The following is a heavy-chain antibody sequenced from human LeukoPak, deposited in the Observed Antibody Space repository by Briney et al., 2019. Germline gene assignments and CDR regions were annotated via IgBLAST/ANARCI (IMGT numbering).Heavy chain of an antibody. J-gene: IGHJ4*02. V-gene: IGHV3-7*03. CDR3: ARFKGYCTNGVCYGLYFDY. CDR1: GFTFSSYW. D-gene: IGHD2-8*01. Sequence: GGSLRLSCAASGFTFSSYWMSWVRQAPGKGLEWVVNIKQDGSEKYYVDSVKGRFTISRDNAKNSLYLQMNSLRAEDTAVYYCARFKGYCTNGVCYGLYFDYWGQGTLVTVSS. CDR2: IKQDGSEK.